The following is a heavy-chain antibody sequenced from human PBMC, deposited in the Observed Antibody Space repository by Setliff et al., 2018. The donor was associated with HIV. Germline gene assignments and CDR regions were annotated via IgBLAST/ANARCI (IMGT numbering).Heavy chain of an antibody. CDR1: GRSFSGYY. J-gene: IGHJ4*02. CDR2: INHSGST. CDR3: ATKPMIRGKPFDY. V-gene: IGHV4-34*01. Sequence: PSETLSLTCAVYGRSFSGYYWNWIRQFPGKGLEWIGEINHSGSTNYNPSLKSRVNISVDVSKNQFSLNLHSVNAADTATYFCATKPMIRGKPFDYWGQGTPVTVSS. D-gene: IGHD3-10*01.